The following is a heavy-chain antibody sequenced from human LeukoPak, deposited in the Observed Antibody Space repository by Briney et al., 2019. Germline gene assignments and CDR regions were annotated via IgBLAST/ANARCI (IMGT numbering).Heavy chain of an antibody. D-gene: IGHD3-3*01. V-gene: IGHV4-34*01. CDR1: GAAYNAYY. CDR3: AVGITILGVAASFDS. J-gene: IGHJ4*02. Sequence: SETLSLTCAVYGAAYNAYYWSWVRQPPGKGLEWIGDIDHRGTATYNPSLKSRLTISADASKNQFSLKLNSVTDADTAVYYCAVGITILGVAASFDSWGQGNLVIVSS. CDR2: IDHRGTA.